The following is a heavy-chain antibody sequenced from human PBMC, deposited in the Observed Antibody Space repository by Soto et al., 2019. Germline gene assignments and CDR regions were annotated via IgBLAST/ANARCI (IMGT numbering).Heavy chain of an antibody. Sequence: SQTLSLTCAISGDSVSSNSAAWNWIRQSPSRGLEWLGRTYYRSKWYNDYAVSVKSRITINPDTSKNQFSLQLNSVTPEDTAVYYCARNSPAVVVTAAMCGMDVWGQGTAVTVSS. CDR3: ARNSPAVVVTAAMCGMDV. V-gene: IGHV6-1*01. CDR2: TYYRSKWYN. CDR1: GDSVSSNSAA. D-gene: IGHD2-2*01. J-gene: IGHJ6*02.